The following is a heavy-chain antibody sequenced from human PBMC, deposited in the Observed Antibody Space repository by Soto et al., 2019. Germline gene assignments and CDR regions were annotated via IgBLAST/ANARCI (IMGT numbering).Heavy chain of an antibody. J-gene: IGHJ4*02. V-gene: IGHV4-59*01. CDR1: GGSISPYY. CDR3: ARVIGYYDSSGFYPYVDF. Sequence: SETRSLACTVSGGSISPYYWSWIRQPPGKGLEWIGYIYYSGSTNYNPSLKSRVTISVDMSKNQFSLKLSSVTAADTAVYYCARVIGYYDSSGFYPYVDFWGQGTLVTVSS. CDR2: IYYSGST. D-gene: IGHD3-22*01.